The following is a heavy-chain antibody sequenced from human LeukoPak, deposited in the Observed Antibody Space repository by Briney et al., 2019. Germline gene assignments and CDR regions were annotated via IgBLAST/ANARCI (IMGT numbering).Heavy chain of an antibody. CDR1: GFIFSNYA. V-gene: IGHV3-23*01. CDR3: VRVNDYGDRNLYYFGY. Sequence: VGSLRLSCAASGFIFSNYAMTGVRQAPGKGLQWVSTITSGGNTYYADSVKGRFTISRDNSKNTLYLQTSSLRGEDTAVYYCVRVNDYGDRNLYYFGYWGQGTLVTASS. CDR2: ITSGGNT. D-gene: IGHD4-17*01. J-gene: IGHJ4*02.